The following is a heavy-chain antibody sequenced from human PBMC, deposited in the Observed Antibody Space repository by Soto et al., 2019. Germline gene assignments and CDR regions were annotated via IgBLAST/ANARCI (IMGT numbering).Heavy chain of an antibody. D-gene: IGHD5-18*01. CDR2: ISSSGSTI. V-gene: IGHV3-48*03. Sequence: PGGSLRLSCAASGFTFSSYEMNWVRQAPGKGLEWVSYISSSGSTIYYADSVKGRFTISRDNAKNSLYLQMNSLRAEETAVYYCARDRARDSYGQRYWYFDLWGRGTLVTVP. CDR3: ARDRARDSYGQRYWYFDL. J-gene: IGHJ2*01. CDR1: GFTFSSYE.